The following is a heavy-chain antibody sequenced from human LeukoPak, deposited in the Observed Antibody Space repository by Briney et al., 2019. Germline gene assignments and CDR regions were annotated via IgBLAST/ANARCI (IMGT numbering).Heavy chain of an antibody. J-gene: IGHJ4*02. CDR1: GLTFTNYW. Sequence: PAGGSLRLSCAASGLTFTNYWMNWVRQAPGKGLEWVASIKQDGSEKYYVDSVKGRLTISRDNAKNSLYLQMNSLRTEDTAVYYCARDGAAPGLYFDSWGQGTLVTVSS. CDR2: IKQDGSEK. CDR3: ARDGAAPGLYFDS. D-gene: IGHD6-13*01. V-gene: IGHV3-7*01.